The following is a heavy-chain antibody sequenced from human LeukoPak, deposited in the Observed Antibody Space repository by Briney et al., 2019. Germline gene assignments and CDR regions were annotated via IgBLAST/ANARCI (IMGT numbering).Heavy chain of an antibody. J-gene: IGHJ6*03. CDR3: ARDFFGSYYYYMDV. CDR2: IKQDGSEK. D-gene: IGHD1-14*01. CDR1: GFTFSSYW. V-gene: IGHV3-7*01. Sequence: GGSLRLSCAASGFTFSSYWMSWARQAPGKGLEWVANIKQDGSEKYYVDSVKGRFTISRDNAKNSLYLQMNSLRAEDTAVYYCARDFFGSYYYYMDVWGKGTTVTVSS.